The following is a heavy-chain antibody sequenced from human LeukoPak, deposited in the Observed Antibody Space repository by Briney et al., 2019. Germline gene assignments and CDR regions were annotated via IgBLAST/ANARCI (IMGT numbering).Heavy chain of an antibody. J-gene: IGHJ3*02. V-gene: IGHV3-21*06. CDR3: ARGRSITLLRGVAMSDGFDI. Sequence: GGSLRLSCAASGFGFSSYGMNWVRQAPGKGLEWVSFTDTSGKYIYYGDSVKGRFTISRDNAKNLLFLQMNGLRAEDTAVYYCARGRSITLLRGVAMSDGFDIWGQGAMVAVSS. CDR1: GFGFSSYG. CDR2: TDTSGKYI. D-gene: IGHD3-10*01.